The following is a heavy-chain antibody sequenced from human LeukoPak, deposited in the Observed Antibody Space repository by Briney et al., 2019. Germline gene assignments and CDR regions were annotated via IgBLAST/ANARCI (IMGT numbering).Heavy chain of an antibody. CDR3: AKVISAGIGDYYFDY. CDR2: ISASGGTT. J-gene: IGHJ4*02. V-gene: IGHV3-23*01. D-gene: IGHD4-17*01. CDR1: GFTFSSYA. Sequence: GGSLRLSCAASGFTFSSYAMNWVRQAPGKGLEWVSAISASGGTTYYADSVRGRLTISRDNSKHTLYLQINSLRAEDTAVYYCAKVISAGIGDYYFDYWGQGTLVTVSS.